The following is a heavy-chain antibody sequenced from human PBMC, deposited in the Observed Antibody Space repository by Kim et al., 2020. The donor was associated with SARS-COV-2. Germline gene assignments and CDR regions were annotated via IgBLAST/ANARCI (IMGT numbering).Heavy chain of an antibody. D-gene: IGHD2-15*01. V-gene: IGHV3-23*01. Sequence: GGSLRLSCAASGFTFSSYAMSWVRQAPGKGLEWVSAISGSGGSTYYADSVKGRFTISRDNSKNTLYLQMNSLRAEDTAVYYCATSNRPKIVVVVAATSGFDPWGQGTLVTVSS. CDR1: GFTFSSYA. J-gene: IGHJ5*02. CDR3: ATSNRPKIVVVVAATSGFDP. CDR2: ISGSGGST.